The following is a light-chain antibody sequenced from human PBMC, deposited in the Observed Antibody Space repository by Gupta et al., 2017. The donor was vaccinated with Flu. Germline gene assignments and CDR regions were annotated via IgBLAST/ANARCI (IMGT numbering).Light chain of an antibody. CDR2: DVT. J-gene: IGLJ2*01. V-gene: IGLV2-14*01. Sequence: QSALTQPASVSGSPGQSIALSCTGTSTDIGSYKYVSWYQQHPGKAPQLLIYDVTNRPSGVSTRFSGSKSGDTASLTISGLQAEDEADYYCSSCTSSTTLVFGGGTRLTVL. CDR3: SSCTSSTTLV. CDR1: STDIGSYKY.